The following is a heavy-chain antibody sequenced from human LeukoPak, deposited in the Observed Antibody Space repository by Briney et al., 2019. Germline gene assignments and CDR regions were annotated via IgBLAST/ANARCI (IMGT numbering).Heavy chain of an antibody. CDR3: AFYYYGTTGYFDF. J-gene: IGHJ4*02. Sequence: GGSLRLSCAASGFTFTNYAMSWVRQAPGPGLEWVSTISSGATTTYYADSVKGRFSVSRDNSKNTLHLQANSLRVEDTAVYYCAFYYYGTTGYFDFWGQGTLVTVSS. D-gene: IGHD3-22*01. V-gene: IGHV3-23*01. CDR1: GFTFTNYA. CDR2: ISSGATTT.